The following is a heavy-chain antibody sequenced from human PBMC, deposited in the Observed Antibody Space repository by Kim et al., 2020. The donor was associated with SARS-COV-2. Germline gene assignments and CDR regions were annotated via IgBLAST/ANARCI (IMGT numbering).Heavy chain of an antibody. Sequence: DSVKGRFTISRDNSKNTLDLQMNSLRAEDTAVYYCASSGYYDSSGYAIDYWGQGTLVTVSS. V-gene: IGHV3-30*07. J-gene: IGHJ4*02. CDR3: ASSGYYDSSGYAIDY. D-gene: IGHD3-22*01.